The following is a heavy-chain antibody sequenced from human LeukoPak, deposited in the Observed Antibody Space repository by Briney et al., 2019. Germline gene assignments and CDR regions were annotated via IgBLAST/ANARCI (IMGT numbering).Heavy chain of an antibody. CDR1: GFTFGDYA. V-gene: IGHV3-49*03. J-gene: IGHJ4*02. CDR3: TRARISYFSYFDY. D-gene: IGHD2/OR15-2a*01. Sequence: PGGSLRLSCTASGFTFGDYAMSWFRQAPGKGLEWVGFIRSKAYGGTTEYAASVKGRFTISRDDSKSIAYLQMNSLKTEDTAVYYCTRARISYFSYFDYWGQGTLVTVSS. CDR2: IRSKAYGGTT.